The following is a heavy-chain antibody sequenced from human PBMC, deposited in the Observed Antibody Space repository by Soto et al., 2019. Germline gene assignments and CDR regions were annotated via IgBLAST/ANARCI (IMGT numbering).Heavy chain of an antibody. CDR3: ARVQLVGYYFDY. CDR1: GGSISSSDYY. J-gene: IGHJ4*02. D-gene: IGHD2-2*01. CDR2: IYYSGST. Sequence: SETLSLTCTVSGGSISSSDYYWSWIRQPPGKGLEWIGYIYYSGSTYYNPSLKSRVTISVDTSKNQFSVKLSSVTAADTAVYYCARVQLVGYYFDYWGQGTLVTVPS. V-gene: IGHV4-30-4*01.